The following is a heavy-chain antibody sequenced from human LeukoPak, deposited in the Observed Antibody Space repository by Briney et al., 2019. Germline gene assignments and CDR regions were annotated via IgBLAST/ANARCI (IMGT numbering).Heavy chain of an antibody. J-gene: IGHJ3*01. Sequence: PSDTLSLTCTVSGASTSAYYWSWIRQPPAKGLEWNGYSYSGGNANYNPSLKSRVTISIDTSENQFSLRLTSVTAADTAVYFCAHSKRGGGYYINAFAVWGQGALVTISS. CDR2: SYSGGNA. CDR1: GASTSAYY. D-gene: IGHD1-26*01. CDR3: AHSKRGGGYYINAFAV. V-gene: IGHV4-59*07.